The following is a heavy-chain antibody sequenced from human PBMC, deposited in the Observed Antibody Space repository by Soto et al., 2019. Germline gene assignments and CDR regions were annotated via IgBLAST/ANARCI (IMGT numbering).Heavy chain of an antibody. CDR3: AKVRQRFLDILTGATNFDS. J-gene: IGHJ4*02. Sequence: EVHLLGSGGDLVKPGGSRRLSCGASGFTFTNFAMPWVRQVPGKGLEWAPPISSDGDLRYYAESVKGRFTISRDNSKSSLFLQMNSLRAEDTALYFCAKVRQRFLDILTGATNFDSWGQGTLVTVSS. CDR1: GFTFTNFA. D-gene: IGHD3-9*01. V-gene: IGHV3-23*01. CDR2: ISSDGDLR.